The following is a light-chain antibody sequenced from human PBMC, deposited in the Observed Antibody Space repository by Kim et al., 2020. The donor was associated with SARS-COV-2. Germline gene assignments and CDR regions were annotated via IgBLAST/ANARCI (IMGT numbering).Light chain of an antibody. Sequence: QSITISSTGTSSDVGAYDYVSWFKQPPGKAPQLMIYDVSYRPSGISNRLSGSKSGNTASLTISGLQIEDEADYFCSSYTGSTTLYVFGTGTKVSVL. V-gene: IGLV2-14*03. CDR2: DVS. CDR1: SSDVGAYDY. J-gene: IGLJ1*01. CDR3: SSYTGSTTLYV.